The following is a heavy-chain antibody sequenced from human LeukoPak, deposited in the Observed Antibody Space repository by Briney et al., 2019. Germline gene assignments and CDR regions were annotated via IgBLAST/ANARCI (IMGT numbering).Heavy chain of an antibody. CDR1: GGSISSSSYH. CDR3: ARVYNYDAFDI. D-gene: IGHD1-1*01. J-gene: IGHJ3*02. CDR2: IYNSGST. V-gene: IGHV4-39*07. Sequence: TTSETLSLTCTVSGGSISSSSYHWAWIRQPPGKGLEWIGSIYNSGSTYYNPSLKSRVTVSVDTSKNQVSLKLSSVTAADTAVYYCARVYNYDAFDIWGQGTMVTVSS.